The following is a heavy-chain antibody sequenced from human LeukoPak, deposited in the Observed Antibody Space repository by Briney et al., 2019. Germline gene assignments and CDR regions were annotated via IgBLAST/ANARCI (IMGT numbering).Heavy chain of an antibody. Sequence: PSETLSLTCTVSGGSISSYYWSWLRQPPGKGLEWIGYIYYSGSTNYNPSLKSRVTISVDASKNQFSLKLSSVTAADTAVYYCARVYGEDAFDTWGQGTMVTVSS. D-gene: IGHD4-17*01. CDR2: IYYSGST. CDR3: ARVYGEDAFDT. J-gene: IGHJ3*02. V-gene: IGHV4-59*01. CDR1: GGSISSYY.